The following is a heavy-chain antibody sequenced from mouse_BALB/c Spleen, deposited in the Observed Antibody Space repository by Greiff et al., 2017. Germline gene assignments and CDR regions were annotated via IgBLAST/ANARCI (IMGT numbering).Heavy chain of an antibody. J-gene: IGHJ3*01. Sequence: EVMLVESGGGLVQPGGSMKLSCVASGFTFSNYWMNWVRQSPEKGLEWVAEIRLKSNNYATHYAESVKGRFTISRDDSKSSVYLQMNNLRAEDTGIYYCTRDSSGYDWFAYWGQGTLVTVSA. D-gene: IGHD3-2*01. CDR2: IRLKSNNYAT. CDR3: TRDSSGYDWFAY. V-gene: IGHV6-6*02. CDR1: GFTFSNYW.